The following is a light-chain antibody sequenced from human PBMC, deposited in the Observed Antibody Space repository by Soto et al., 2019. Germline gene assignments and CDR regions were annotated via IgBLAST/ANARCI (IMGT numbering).Light chain of an antibody. CDR3: QQFGTPPWT. V-gene: IGKV3-20*01. CDR2: GIS. Sequence: EIVLTQSPGNLSLSPGERATLSCRASQSVSSSYLAWYQQKPGQAPRLLISGISTRATGIPDRFSGSGSGTHFTLTISRLEPEDFAIYYCQQFGTPPWTFGQGTKVDIK. CDR1: QSVSSSY. J-gene: IGKJ1*01.